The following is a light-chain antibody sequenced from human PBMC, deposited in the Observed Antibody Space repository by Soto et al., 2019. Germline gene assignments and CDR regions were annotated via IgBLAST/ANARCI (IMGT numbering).Light chain of an antibody. CDR2: DAS. V-gene: IGKV1-5*01. CDR3: QQYNSYSYT. J-gene: IGKJ2*01. Sequence: DILMTQSPSTLSASVGDRVTITCRASQSISSWLAWYQQKPGKAPKLLIYDASSLESGVPSRFSGSGSGTEFTLTISSLQPDDFATYYCQQYNSYSYTFGQGTKLEIK. CDR1: QSISSW.